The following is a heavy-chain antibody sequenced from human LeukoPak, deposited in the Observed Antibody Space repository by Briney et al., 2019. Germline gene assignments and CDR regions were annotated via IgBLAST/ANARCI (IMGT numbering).Heavy chain of an antibody. CDR2: ISGSGGST. J-gene: IGHJ4*02. V-gene: IGHV3-23*01. CDR3: AKDLGGYSYGRGAFDY. D-gene: IGHD5-18*01. Sequence: PGGSLRLSCAASGFTFSSYAMSWVRQAPGKGLEWVSAISGSGGSTYYADSVKGRFTISRDNSKNTLYLQMNSLRAEDTAVYYCAKDLGGYSYGRGAFDYWGQGTLVTVSS. CDR1: GFTFSSYA.